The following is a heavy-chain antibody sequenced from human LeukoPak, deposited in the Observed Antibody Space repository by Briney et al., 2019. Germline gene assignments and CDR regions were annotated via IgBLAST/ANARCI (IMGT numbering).Heavy chain of an antibody. Sequence: GGSLRLSCAASGFTFSSYAMSWVRQAPGKGLEWVSAISGSGDSTYYADSVKGRFTISRDNAKNSLYLQMNSLRAEDTAVYYCATEPGCDLFDYWGQGTLVTVSS. D-gene: IGHD1-14*01. CDR3: ATEPGCDLFDY. J-gene: IGHJ4*02. CDR2: ISGSGDST. CDR1: GFTFSSYA. V-gene: IGHV3-23*01.